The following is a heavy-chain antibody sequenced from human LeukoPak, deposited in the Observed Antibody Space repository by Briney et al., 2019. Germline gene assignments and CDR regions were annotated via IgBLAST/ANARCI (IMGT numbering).Heavy chain of an antibody. CDR3: ARGGIHLHHVFDV. Sequence: PSETLSLTCAVYGGSFSSYYWICIRQPPGKGLEWIGDIYYSGSTNYNPSLKSRVTISVDTSKNQFSLKLNSVTAADTAVYYCARGGIHLHHVFDVWGQGTMVTVSS. CDR1: GGSFSSYY. V-gene: IGHV4-59*01. CDR2: IYYSGST. D-gene: IGHD5-18*01. J-gene: IGHJ3*01.